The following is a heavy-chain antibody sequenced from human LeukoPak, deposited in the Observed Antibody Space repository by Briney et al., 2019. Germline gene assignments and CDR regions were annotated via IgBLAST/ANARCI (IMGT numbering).Heavy chain of an antibody. CDR1: GFTFSSYS. Sequence: GGSLRLSCAASGFTFSSYSMNWVRQAPGKGLEWVSSISSSSSYIYYADSVKGRFTISRDNAKNSLYLQMNSLRAEDTAVYYCARAHWGVIAARPSDYWGQGTLVTVSS. CDR3: ARAHWGVIAARPSDY. D-gene: IGHD6-6*01. V-gene: IGHV3-21*01. J-gene: IGHJ4*02. CDR2: ISSSSSYI.